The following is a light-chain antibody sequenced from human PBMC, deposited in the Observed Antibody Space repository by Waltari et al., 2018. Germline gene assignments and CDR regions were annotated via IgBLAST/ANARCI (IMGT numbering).Light chain of an antibody. Sequence: DIQMTQSPSTLSASVVDRVTITCRASQSISNWLAWYQQKPGKAPKLLIYTASSLQSGVPSTFSGSGSGTEFTLTISSLQPADFATYYCQQYNDYPHTFGQGTKLEI. V-gene: IGKV1-5*03. CDR1: QSISNW. CDR2: TAS. CDR3: QQYNDYPHT. J-gene: IGKJ2*01.